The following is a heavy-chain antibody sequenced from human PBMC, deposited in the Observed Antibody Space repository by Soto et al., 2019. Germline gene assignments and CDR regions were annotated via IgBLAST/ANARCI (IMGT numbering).Heavy chain of an antibody. CDR3: ARLSWYGDYGDWFDP. Sequence: SETLSLTCTVSGGSISSYYWSWIRQPPGKGLEWIGYIYYSGSTNYNPSLKSRVTISVDTSKNQFSLKLSSVTAADTAVYYCARLSWYGDYGDWFDPWGQGTLVTVSS. V-gene: IGHV4-59*08. CDR2: IYYSGST. D-gene: IGHD4-17*01. CDR1: GGSISSYY. J-gene: IGHJ5*02.